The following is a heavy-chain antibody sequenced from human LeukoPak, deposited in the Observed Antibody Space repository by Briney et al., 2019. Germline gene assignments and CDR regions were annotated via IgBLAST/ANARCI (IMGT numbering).Heavy chain of an antibody. CDR3: ARAGYDFWSGYSWAVDY. D-gene: IGHD3-3*01. CDR2: INHSGST. Sequence: SETLSLTCTVSGGSISSYYWSWIRQPPGKGLEWIGEINHSGSTNYNPSLKSRVTISVDTSKNQFSLKLSSVTAADTAVYYCARAGYDFWSGYSWAVDYWGQGTLVTVSS. CDR1: GGSISSYY. V-gene: IGHV4-34*01. J-gene: IGHJ4*02.